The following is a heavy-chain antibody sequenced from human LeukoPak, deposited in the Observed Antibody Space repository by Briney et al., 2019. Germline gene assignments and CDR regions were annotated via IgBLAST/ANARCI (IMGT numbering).Heavy chain of an antibody. CDR1: GYSFTSYW. CDR2: IYPGVSDT. V-gene: IGHV5-51*01. Sequence: GESLKISCKGSGYSFTSYWIGWVRQMPGKGLEWMGIIYPGVSDTRYSPSFQGQVTISADKSISTAYLQWSSLKASDTAMSYCARLEYGYYGSGSYSDYWGQGTLVTVSS. J-gene: IGHJ4*02. CDR3: ARLEYGYYGSGSYSDY. D-gene: IGHD3-10*01.